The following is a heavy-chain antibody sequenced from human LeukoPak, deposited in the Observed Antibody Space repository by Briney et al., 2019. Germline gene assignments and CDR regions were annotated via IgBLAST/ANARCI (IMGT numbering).Heavy chain of an antibody. Sequence: GASVKVSCKVSGYTLTELSMHWVRQAPGKGLEWMGGFDPEDGETIYAQKFRGRVTLTTDTSRDTVYMELSSLTSEDSALYFCAVQMFLVWGQGSLVTVSS. J-gene: IGHJ4*02. V-gene: IGHV1-24*01. D-gene: IGHD3-10*02. CDR1: GYTLTELS. CDR2: FDPEDGET. CDR3: AVQMFLV.